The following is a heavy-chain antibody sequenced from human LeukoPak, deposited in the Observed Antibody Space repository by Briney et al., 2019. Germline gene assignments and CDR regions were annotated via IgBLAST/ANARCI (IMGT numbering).Heavy chain of an antibody. CDR3: KVDTAMVLRIGYYYMDV. CDR2: ISYDGSNK. D-gene: IGHD5-18*01. V-gene: IGHV3-30*04. Sequence: GRSLRLSCAASGFTFSSYAMHWVRQAPGKGLEWVAVISYDGSNKYYADSVKGRFTISRDNSKNTLYLQMNSLRAEDTAVYYCKVDTAMVLRIGYYYMDVWGKGTTVTVSS. J-gene: IGHJ6*03. CDR1: GFTFSSYA.